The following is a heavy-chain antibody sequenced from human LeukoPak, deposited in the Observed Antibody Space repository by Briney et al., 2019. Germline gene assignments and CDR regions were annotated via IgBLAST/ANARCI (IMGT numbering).Heavy chain of an antibody. V-gene: IGHV4-34*01. CDR3: ARAPRYYCSGGSCYPSLYYYYYMDV. CDR2: INHSGST. D-gene: IGHD2-15*01. J-gene: IGHJ6*03. CDR1: GGSFSGYY. Sequence: SETLSLTCAVYGGSFSGYYWSWIRQPPGKGLEWIGEINHSGSTNYNPSLKSRVTISVDTSKNQFSLKLSSVTAADTAVYYCARAPRYYCSGGSCYPSLYYYYYMDVWGKGTTVTVSS.